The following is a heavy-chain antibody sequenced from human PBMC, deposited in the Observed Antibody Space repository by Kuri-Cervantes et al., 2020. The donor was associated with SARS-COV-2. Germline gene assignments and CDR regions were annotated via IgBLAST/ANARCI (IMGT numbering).Heavy chain of an antibody. J-gene: IGHJ4*02. D-gene: IGHD3-10*01. CDR2: IYTGGRT. V-gene: IGHV4-61*02. CDR3: ARGGRTRNSYYFDY. Sequence: SETLSLTCTVSGGSISSGSYYWSWIRQPAGKGLEWIGRIYTGGRTNYNPSLKSRVTISVDTSKNQFSLKLSSVTAADTAVYYCARGGRTRNSYYFDYWGQGTLVTVSS. CDR1: GGSISSGSYY.